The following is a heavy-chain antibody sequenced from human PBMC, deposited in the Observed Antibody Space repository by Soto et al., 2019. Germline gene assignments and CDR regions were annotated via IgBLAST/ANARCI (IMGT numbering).Heavy chain of an antibody. Sequence: QITLKESGPPLVKPTQTLTLTCNFSGFSLTTDGVGVGWVRQPPGGALEWLSLSYWDDDERYSPSLKTRLTITKDPSKNQVDLIMTNMDPVDTATYYCAHSRNLITEDAQVGDFDYWGQGILVTVSS. CDR1: GFSLTTDGVG. D-gene: IGHD3-10*01. CDR2: SYWDDDE. V-gene: IGHV2-5*02. CDR3: AHSRNLITEDAQVGDFDY. J-gene: IGHJ4*02.